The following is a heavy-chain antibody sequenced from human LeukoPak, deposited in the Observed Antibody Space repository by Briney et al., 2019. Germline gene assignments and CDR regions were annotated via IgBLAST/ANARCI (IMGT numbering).Heavy chain of an antibody. CDR1: GYTFTSYD. CDR3: ARGKVVRGVIIKFDP. D-gene: IGHD3-10*01. Sequence: ASVKVSCKASGYTFTSYDINWVRQATGQGLEWMGWMNPNSGNTGYAQKFQGRVTMTRNTSISTAYMELSSLRSEDTAVYYCARGKVVRGVIIKFDPWGQGTLVTVSS. CDR2: MNPNSGNT. V-gene: IGHV1-8*01. J-gene: IGHJ5*02.